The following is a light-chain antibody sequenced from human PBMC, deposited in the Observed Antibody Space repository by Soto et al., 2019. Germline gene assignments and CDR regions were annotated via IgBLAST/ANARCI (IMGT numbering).Light chain of an antibody. V-gene: IGKV3-15*01. CDR2: GAS. CDR3: QQYNNWPPRT. Sequence: EIVMTQSPATLSVSPGERATLSCRASQSVSSNLAWYQQKPGQAPRLLIYGASTSATGIPARFSGSGSGTEFTLTISSLQSEAFAVYYCQQYNNWPPRTFGQGTKLEIK. CDR1: QSVSSN. J-gene: IGKJ2*01.